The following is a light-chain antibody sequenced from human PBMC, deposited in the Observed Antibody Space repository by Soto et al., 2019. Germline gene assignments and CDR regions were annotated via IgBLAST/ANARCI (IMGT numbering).Light chain of an antibody. J-gene: IGKJ4*01. Sequence: EIVLTQSPATLSLSPGERATLSCRASQSVSSSLAWYQQPPGQAPRLLLYDASNRATGIPARFSGSGSGTDFTLSISSLEPEDFAVYYCQQRSNWPFLTFGGGTKVEIK. CDR2: DAS. CDR3: QQRSNWPFLT. V-gene: IGKV3-11*01. CDR1: QSVSSS.